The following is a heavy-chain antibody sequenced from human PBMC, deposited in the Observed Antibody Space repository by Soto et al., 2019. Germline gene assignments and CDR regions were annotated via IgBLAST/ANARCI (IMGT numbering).Heavy chain of an antibody. CDR3: ARVAYYDRRGSGAFDV. CDR2: IYYSGST. V-gene: IGHV4-59*07. J-gene: IGHJ3*01. Sequence: SDTLSLTSTVSGGSISSYYWSWIRQPPGKGLEWIGYIYYSGSTNYNPSLKSRVTISVDTSKNQFSLKLSSVTAADTAVYYCARVAYYDRRGSGAFDVCGDVTMV. CDR1: GGSISSYY. D-gene: IGHD3-22*01.